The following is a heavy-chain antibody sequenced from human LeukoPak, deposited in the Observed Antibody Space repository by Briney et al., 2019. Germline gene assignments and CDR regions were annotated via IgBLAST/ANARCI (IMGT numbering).Heavy chain of an antibody. CDR1: GGSFSGYY. V-gene: IGHV4-34*01. CDR3: ARGYGFGETNDNWFDP. Sequence: SETLSLTCADYGGSFSGYYWSWIRQPPGKGLEWIGEINHSGSTNYNPSLKSRVTISVDTSKNQFSLKLSSVTAADTAVYYCARGYGFGETNDNWFDPWGQGTLVTVSS. J-gene: IGHJ5*02. D-gene: IGHD3-10*01. CDR2: INHSGST.